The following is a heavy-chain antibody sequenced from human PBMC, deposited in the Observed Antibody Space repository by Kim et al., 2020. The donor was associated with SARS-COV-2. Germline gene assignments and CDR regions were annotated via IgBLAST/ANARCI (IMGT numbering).Heavy chain of an antibody. CDR1: GYTFTDYD. CDR2: MNPYSGNT. D-gene: IGHD2-2*02. CDR3: ARGDRYCSGSSCYNY. J-gene: IGHJ4*02. V-gene: IGHV1-8*01. Sequence: ASVKVSCKASGYTFTDYDINWVRQATGQGPEWMVWMNPYSGNTGCAQKFQGRVTMTRDTSKSTAYMELSSLTSEDRAVYYCARGDRYCSGSSCYNYWGQGTLVTVSS.